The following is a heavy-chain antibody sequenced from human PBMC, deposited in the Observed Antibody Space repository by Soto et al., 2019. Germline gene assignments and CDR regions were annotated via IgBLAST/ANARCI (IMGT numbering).Heavy chain of an antibody. V-gene: IGHV3-15*01. CDR3: TTVQMATIDYSYYYGMEV. Sequence: GGSLRLSCAASGFAFSNAWMSWVRQAPGKGLEWVGRIKSKSDDGTTDYAAPVKGRFTISRDDSKNTLYLQMNSLKTEDTAVYYCTTVQMATIDYSYYYGMEVWGQGKTVTVS. D-gene: IGHD5-12*01. J-gene: IGHJ6*02. CDR2: IKSKSDDGTT. CDR1: GFAFSNAW.